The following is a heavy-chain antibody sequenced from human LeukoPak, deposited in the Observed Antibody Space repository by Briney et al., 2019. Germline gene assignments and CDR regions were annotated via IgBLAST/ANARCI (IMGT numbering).Heavy chain of an antibody. V-gene: IGHV1-46*01. CDR1: GYTFTSYY. D-gene: IGHD6-13*01. J-gene: IGHJ4*02. Sequence: ASVKVSCKASGYTFTSYYMHWVRLAPGQGLEWMGIINPSGGSTSYAQKFQGRVTMTRDMSTSTVYMELSSLRSEDTAVYYCARAGGADGIAADYWGQGTLVTVSS. CDR3: ARAGGADGIAADY. CDR2: INPSGGST.